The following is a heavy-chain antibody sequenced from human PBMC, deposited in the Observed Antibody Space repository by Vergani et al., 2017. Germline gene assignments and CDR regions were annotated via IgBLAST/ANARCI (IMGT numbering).Heavy chain of an antibody. V-gene: IGHV3-23*01. D-gene: IGHD2-15*01. CDR3: AXVPKAYYCSGGSCYSKKDAFDI. CDR2: ISGSGGST. CDR1: GFTFSSYA. Sequence: EVQLLESGGGLVQPGGSLRLSCAASGFTFSSYAMSWVRQAPGKGLEWVSAISGSGGSTYYADSVKGRFTISRDNSKNTLYLQMNSLRAEETAVYYCAXVPKAYYCSGGSCYSKKDAFDIWGQGTMVTVSS. J-gene: IGHJ3*02.